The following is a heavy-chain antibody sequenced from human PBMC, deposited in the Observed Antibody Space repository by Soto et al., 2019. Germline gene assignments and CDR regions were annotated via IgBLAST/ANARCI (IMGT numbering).Heavy chain of an antibody. V-gene: IGHV4-4*02. CDR2: IYHSGST. J-gene: IGHJ6*02. CDR3: ARLIHRGRYCSGGSCSFSISGMDV. D-gene: IGHD2-15*01. Sequence: PSETLSLTCAVSGGSISSSNWWSWVRQPPGKGLEWIGEIYHSGSTNYNPSLKSRVTISVDKSKNQFSLKLSSVTAADTAVYYCARLIHRGRYCSGGSCSFSISGMDVWGQGTTVTVSS. CDR1: GGSISSSNW.